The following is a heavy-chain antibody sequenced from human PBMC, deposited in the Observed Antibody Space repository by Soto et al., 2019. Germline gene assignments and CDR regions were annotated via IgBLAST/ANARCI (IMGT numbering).Heavy chain of an antibody. CDR1: GYTFTSYG. CDR2: ISAYNGNT. CDR3: ARDKGSSGWYLGDYFDY. Sequence: QVQLVQSGAEVKKPGASVKVSCKASGYTFTSYGISWVRQAPGQGLEWMGWISAYNGNTNYAQKLQGRVTMTTDTSKSTAYMELRSRRSDDTAVYYCARDKGSSGWYLGDYFDYWGQGTLVTVSS. D-gene: IGHD6-19*01. V-gene: IGHV1-18*01. J-gene: IGHJ4*02.